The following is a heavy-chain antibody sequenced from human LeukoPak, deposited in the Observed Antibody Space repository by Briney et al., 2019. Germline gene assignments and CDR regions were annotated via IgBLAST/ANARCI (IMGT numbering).Heavy chain of an antibody. CDR3: AREPRDYYDSSGYYLGAFDI. V-gene: IGHV4-30-4*08. D-gene: IGHD3-22*01. Sequence: PSQTLSLTCTVSGGSISSGDYYWSWIRQPPGKGLEWIGYIYYSGSTYYNPSLKSRVTISVDTSKNQFSLKLSSVTAADTAVYYRAREPRDYYDSSGYYLGAFDIWGQGTMVTVSS. J-gene: IGHJ3*02. CDR2: IYYSGST. CDR1: GGSISSGDYY.